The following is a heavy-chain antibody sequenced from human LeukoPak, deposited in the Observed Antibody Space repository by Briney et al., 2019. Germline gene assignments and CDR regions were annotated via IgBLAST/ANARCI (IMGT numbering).Heavy chain of an antibody. J-gene: IGHJ6*02. CDR3: ARVTPFSSMVRGVIITVSYGMDV. CDR1: GFTFDNYG. V-gene: IGHV3-20*01. Sequence: GGSLRLSCEAAGFTFDNYGMSWVRQAPGKGLEWVSGVNWSGRSRGYADSVKGRFTISRDNAKNSLYLQMNSLRAEDTALYHCARVTPFSSMVRGVIITVSYGMDVWGQGTTVTVSS. D-gene: IGHD3-10*01. CDR2: VNWSGRSR.